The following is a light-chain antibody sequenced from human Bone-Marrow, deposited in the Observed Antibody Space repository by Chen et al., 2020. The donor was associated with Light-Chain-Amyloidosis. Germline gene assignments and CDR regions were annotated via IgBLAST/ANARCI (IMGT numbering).Light chain of an antibody. J-gene: IGLJ3*02. V-gene: IGLV1-40*01. Sequence: QPVLTQPPSVSGAPGQTVSDSCTGPGGGADAQWFQQLPGAAPKLLLDINNNRPSGVPGRFSDCNSGASSSLIISGLRAEDEADYYCQSYGTGLGVWVFGGGTKVTVL. CDR1: PGGGAD. CDR3: QSYGTGLGVWV. CDR2: INN.